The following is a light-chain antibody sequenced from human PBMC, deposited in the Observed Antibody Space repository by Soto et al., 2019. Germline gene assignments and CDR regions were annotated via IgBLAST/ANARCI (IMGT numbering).Light chain of an antibody. Sequence: QSVLTQPPSVSAAPGQKVTISCSGSSSNIGNNFVTWYQQLPGTAPKLLIYDNNKRPSGIPDRFSGSQSGTSATLGITGLQTGDEALYYCGSWDSSLTYVFGTGTKVTVL. CDR1: SSNIGNNF. CDR3: GSWDSSLTYV. J-gene: IGLJ1*01. CDR2: DNN. V-gene: IGLV1-51*01.